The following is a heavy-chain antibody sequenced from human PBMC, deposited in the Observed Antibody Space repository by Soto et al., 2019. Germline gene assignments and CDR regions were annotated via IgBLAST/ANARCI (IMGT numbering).Heavy chain of an antibody. CDR2: ISGSGGST. V-gene: IGHV3-23*01. CDR1: GFTFSSYA. CDR3: LGVVDSYGPPEYYYGMDV. J-gene: IGHJ6*02. D-gene: IGHD5-18*01. Sequence: GGSLRLSCAASGFTFSSYAMSWVRQAPGKGLEWVSAISGSGGSTYYADSVKGRFTISRDNSKNTLYLQMNSLRAEDTAVYYCLGVVDSYGPPEYYYGMDVWGQGTTVTVSS.